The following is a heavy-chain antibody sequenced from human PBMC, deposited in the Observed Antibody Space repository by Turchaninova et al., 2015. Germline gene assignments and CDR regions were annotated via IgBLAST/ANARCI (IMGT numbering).Heavy chain of an antibody. CDR2: INHSGST. CDR3: ARAPYSSGCFDY. CDR1: GGSFSGYY. J-gene: IGHJ4*02. Sequence: QVQLQQWGAGLLKPSETLSLTCAVYGGSFSGYYWGWNRQPPGKGLEWIGEINHSGSTNYNPSLKSRVTISVDTSKNQFSLKLSSVTAADTAVYYCARAPYSSGCFDYWGQGTLVTVSS. V-gene: IGHV4-34*01. D-gene: IGHD6-19*01.